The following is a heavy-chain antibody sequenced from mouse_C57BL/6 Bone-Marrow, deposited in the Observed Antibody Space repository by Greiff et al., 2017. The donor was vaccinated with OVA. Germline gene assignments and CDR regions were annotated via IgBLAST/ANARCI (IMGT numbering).Heavy chain of an antibody. V-gene: IGHV1-54*01. D-gene: IGHD5-1*01. CDR1: GYSFTNYL. CDR3: ANLVPYFDY. Sequence: QVQLQQSGAELVRPGTSVKVSCKASGYSFTNYLIEWVKQRPGQGLEWIGVINPGSGGTNYNEKFKGKATLTADKSSSTAYMQLSSLTSEDSAVYFCANLVPYFDYWGQGTTLTVSS. J-gene: IGHJ2*01. CDR2: INPGSGGT.